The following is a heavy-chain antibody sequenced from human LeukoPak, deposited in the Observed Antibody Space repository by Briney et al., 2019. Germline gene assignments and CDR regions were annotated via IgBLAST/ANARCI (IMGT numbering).Heavy chain of an antibody. CDR1: DYSISSGYY. CDR2: IYHSGST. CDR3: ARGSSWVKIDY. V-gene: IGHV4-38-2*01. Sequence: SETLSLTCAVSDYSISSGYYWGWIRQPPGKGLEWIGSIYHSGSTYYNPSLKSRVTISVDTSKNQFSLKLGSVTAADTAVYYCARGSSWVKIDYWGQGTLVTVSS. J-gene: IGHJ4*02. D-gene: IGHD6-13*01.